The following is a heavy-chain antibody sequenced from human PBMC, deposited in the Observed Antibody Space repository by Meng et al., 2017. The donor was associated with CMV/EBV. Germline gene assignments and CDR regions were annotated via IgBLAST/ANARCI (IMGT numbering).Heavy chain of an antibody. V-gene: IGHV1-69-2*01. D-gene: IGHD3-22*01. CDR2: VDPEDGET. CDR3: YPPRDSSGYQFDY. CDR1: GYTFTDYY. J-gene: IGHJ4*02. Sequence: KVAGYTFTDYYMRWVQQAPGEGLEWMGLVDPEDGETIYAEKFQGRVTITADTSTDTAYMELSSLRSEDTAVYYCYPPRDSSGYQFDYWGQGTLVTVSS.